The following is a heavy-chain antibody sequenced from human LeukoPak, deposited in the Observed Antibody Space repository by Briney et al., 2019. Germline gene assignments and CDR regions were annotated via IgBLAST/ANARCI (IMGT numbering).Heavy chain of an antibody. Sequence: NTSETLSLTCTVSGGSISSNSYYWGWIGQPPGKGLEWIGSIYDSGSTYYNPSLKSRVTISVDTSKNQFSLNLRSVTAADTAVYYCARIAVAEDYYSDYWGQGTLVTVSS. CDR2: IYDSGST. D-gene: IGHD6-19*01. J-gene: IGHJ4*02. CDR1: GGSISSNSYY. CDR3: ARIAVAEDYYSDY. V-gene: IGHV4-39*01.